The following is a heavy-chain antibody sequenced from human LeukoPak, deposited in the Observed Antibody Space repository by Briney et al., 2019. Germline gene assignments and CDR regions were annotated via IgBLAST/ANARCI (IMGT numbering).Heavy chain of an antibody. CDR1: GFTFSSYA. CDR3: AKRSGGADYHYYYGMDV. V-gene: IGHV3-23*01. D-gene: IGHD2-15*01. CDR2: ISGSGGST. J-gene: IGHJ6*02. Sequence: GGSLRLSCAASGFTFSSYAMSWVRQAPGKGLEWVSAISGSGGSTYYADSVKGRFTISRDNSKNTLYLQMNSLRAEDTAVYYCAKRSGGADYHYYYGMDVWGQGTTVTVSS.